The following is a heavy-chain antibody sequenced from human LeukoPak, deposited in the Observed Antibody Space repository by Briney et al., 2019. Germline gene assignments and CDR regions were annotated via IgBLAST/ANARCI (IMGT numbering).Heavy chain of an antibody. CDR2: IKSKTDGGTT. Sequence: GGSLRLSCTASGFTFGDYAMSWFRQAPGKGLEWVGRIKSKTDGGTTDFAAPVKGRFTISRNDSKNTLYLQMNSLKTEDTAVYYCTTDSLIGVRGLESMDVWGQGTTVTVSS. CDR3: TTDSLIGVRGLESMDV. V-gene: IGHV3-15*01. J-gene: IGHJ6*02. D-gene: IGHD3-10*01. CDR1: GFTFGDYA.